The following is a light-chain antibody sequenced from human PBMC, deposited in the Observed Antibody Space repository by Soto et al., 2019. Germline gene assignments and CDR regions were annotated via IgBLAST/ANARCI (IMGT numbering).Light chain of an antibody. V-gene: IGLV2-14*03. CDR3: SSYKSSIGLRV. J-gene: IGLJ1*01. Sequence: QSVLTQPASVSGSPGQSITISCTGTSSDIGGYNYVSWYQQHPGKAPRLMIYDVANRPSEVSNRFSASKSGNTASLTISGLQAEDDADYYCSSYKSSIGLRVSGTGSKLTVL. CDR2: DVA. CDR1: SSDIGGYNY.